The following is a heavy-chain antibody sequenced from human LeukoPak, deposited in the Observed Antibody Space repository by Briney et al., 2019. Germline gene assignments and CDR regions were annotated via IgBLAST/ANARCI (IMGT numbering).Heavy chain of an antibody. CDR2: INHSGST. J-gene: IGHJ6*03. D-gene: IGHD3-16*02. V-gene: IGHV4-34*01. Sequence: SETLSLTCAVYGGSFSGYYWSWIRQPPGKGLEWIGEINHSGSTNYNPSLKSRVTISVDTSKNQFSLKLSSVTAADTAVYYCARGHYDYVWGSYRYGPSYYYYMDVWGKGTTVTISS. CDR1: GGSFSGYY. CDR3: ARGHYDYVWGSYRYGPSYYYYMDV.